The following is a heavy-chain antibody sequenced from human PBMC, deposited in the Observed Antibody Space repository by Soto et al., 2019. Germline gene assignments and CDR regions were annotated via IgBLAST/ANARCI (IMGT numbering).Heavy chain of an antibody. CDR1: GYIFTSYY. J-gene: IGHJ6*02. D-gene: IGHD2-2*01. V-gene: IGHV1-46*01. CDR2: VNPSGGVT. CDR3: AREPVVPAAVNYYSGMDV. Sequence: QVQLVQSGAEVKNPGASVVVSCKASGYIFTSYYMHWVRQAPGHRPEWMGVVNPSGGVTTYPQKFQGRVTMTRDTSTSTVYMELTRLRFEDTAVYYCAREPVVPAAVNYYSGMDVWGQGTTVTVSS.